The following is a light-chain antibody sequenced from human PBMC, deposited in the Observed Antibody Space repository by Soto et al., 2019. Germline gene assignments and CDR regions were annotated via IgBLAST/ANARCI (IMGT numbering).Light chain of an antibody. J-gene: IGKJ1*01. CDR1: QSISSW. Sequence: DIQMTQSPSTLSASVGARVIITCRASQSISSWLAWYQQKPGKAPKLLIYKASSLESGVPSRFSGSGSGTEFTLTISSLQPDDFATYYCQQYNSYSRTFGQGTKVEIK. CDR3: QQYNSYSRT. CDR2: KAS. V-gene: IGKV1-5*03.